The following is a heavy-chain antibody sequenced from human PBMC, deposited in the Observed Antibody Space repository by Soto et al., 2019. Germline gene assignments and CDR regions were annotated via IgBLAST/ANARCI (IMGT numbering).Heavy chain of an antibody. D-gene: IGHD5-18*01. J-gene: IGHJ4*02. Sequence: LSLTCTVSGDSVSSSGYHWSWIRQHPGKGLAWIGHIYYTGSTYYNPSLKGRLSVSLDTSKNQFSLKLTSMTAADTAVYYCARRVGYPYYFDYWGQGILVTVSS. CDR3: ARRVGYPYYFDY. CDR1: GDSVSSSGYH. V-gene: IGHV4-31*03. CDR2: IYYTGST.